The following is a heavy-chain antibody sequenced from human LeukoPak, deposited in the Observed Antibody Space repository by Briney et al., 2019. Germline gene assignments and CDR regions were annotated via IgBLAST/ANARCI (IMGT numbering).Heavy chain of an antibody. CDR2: IWPDGSNE. CDR3: ARDQQGVDGVKFYYFDY. J-gene: IGHJ4*02. V-gene: IGHV3-33*01. CDR1: GFIFRNFG. D-gene: IGHD6-13*01. Sequence: GGSLRLFCVASGFIFRNFGMHWVRQATDKGLEGVAVIWPDGSNEYYADCVEGRFTISRDTSKDTLYLQMNSLRAEDTAVYYCARDQQGVDGVKFYYFDYWGQGTLVSVSS.